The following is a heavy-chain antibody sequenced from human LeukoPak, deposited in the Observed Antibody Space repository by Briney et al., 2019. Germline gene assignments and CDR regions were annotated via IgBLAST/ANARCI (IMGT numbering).Heavy chain of an antibody. CDR1: GGSISSANKY. D-gene: IGHD1-26*01. CDR3: ARSRSGSYQRGWFDP. V-gene: IGHV4-39*01. Sequence: PSETLSLTCTVFGGSISSANKYWGWIRQPPGTGLEWIGSIYYSGNTYYSPSLKSRVTISVDTSKNQFSLKLSSVTAADTAVYYCARSRSGSYQRGWFDPWGQGTLVTVSS. CDR2: IYYSGNT. J-gene: IGHJ5*02.